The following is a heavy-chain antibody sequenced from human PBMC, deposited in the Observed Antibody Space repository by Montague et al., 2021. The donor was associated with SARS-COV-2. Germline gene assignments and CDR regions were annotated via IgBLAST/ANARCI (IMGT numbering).Heavy chain of an antibody. V-gene: IGHV3-23*01. CDR2: ISGTGGST. D-gene: IGHD3-3*01. Sequence: SLRLSCAASEFTFSSYAMSWVRQAPGKGLEWVSAISGTGGSTYYADSVKGRFTISRDNSKNTLYLQMNSLRAEDTAVYYCAKGREEAEWLLLITYYYGMDVWGQGTTVTVSS. CDR3: AKGREEAEWLLLITYYYGMDV. J-gene: IGHJ6*02. CDR1: EFTFSSYA.